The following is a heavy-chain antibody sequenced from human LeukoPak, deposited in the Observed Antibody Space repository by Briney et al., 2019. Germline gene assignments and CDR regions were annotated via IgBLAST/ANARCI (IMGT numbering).Heavy chain of an antibody. J-gene: IGHJ5*02. D-gene: IGHD3-22*01. V-gene: IGHV1-18*01. Sequence: ASVKVSCKASGYTFTSYGISWVRQAPGQGLEWMGWISAYNGNTNYAQKLQGRVTMTTDTSTSTAYMELRSLRSEDTAVYYCARAPKYYYDSSGYYGGFDPWGQGTLVTVSS. CDR2: ISAYNGNT. CDR1: GYTFTSYG. CDR3: ARAPKYYYDSSGYYGGFDP.